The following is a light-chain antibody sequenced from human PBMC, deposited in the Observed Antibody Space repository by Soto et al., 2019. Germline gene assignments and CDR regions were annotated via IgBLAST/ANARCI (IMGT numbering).Light chain of an antibody. CDR1: SSDVGGYNY. CDR2: DVT. J-gene: IGLJ2*01. Sequence: QSALTQPRSVSGSPAQSVTIPCAGTSSDVGGYNYVSWYQQHPGKAPKLMIYDVTKRPSGVPDRFSGSKSGNTASLTISGLQTEDEADYYCCSYAGNYHVVFGGGTKLTVL. CDR3: CSYAGNYHVV. V-gene: IGLV2-11*01.